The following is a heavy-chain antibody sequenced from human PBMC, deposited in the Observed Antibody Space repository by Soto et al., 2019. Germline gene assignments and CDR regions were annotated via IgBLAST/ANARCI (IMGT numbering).Heavy chain of an antibody. CDR3: ARSLGTIFGVVIITYYYYGMDV. CDR2: INHSGST. J-gene: IGHJ6*02. CDR1: GGSFSGYY. V-gene: IGHV4-34*01. Sequence: PSETLSLTCAVYGGSFSGYYWSWIRQPPGKGLEWIGEINHSGSTNYNPSLKSRVTISVDTSKNQFSLKLSSVTAADTAVYYCARSLGTIFGVVIITYYYYGMDVWGQGTTVTVPS. D-gene: IGHD3-3*01.